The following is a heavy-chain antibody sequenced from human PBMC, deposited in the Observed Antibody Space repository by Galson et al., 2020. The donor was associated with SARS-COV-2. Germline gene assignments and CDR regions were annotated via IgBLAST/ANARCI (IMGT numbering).Heavy chain of an antibody. CDR1: GFTFSSYA. CDR2: ISYDGSNK. V-gene: IGHV3-30-3*01. Sequence: GGSLRLSCAASGFTFSSYAMHWVRQAPGKGLEWVAVISYDGSNKYYADSVKGRFTISRDNSKNTLYLQMNSLRAEDTAVYYCARVLYYYDSSGYDELDDWGQGTLVTVSS. CDR3: ARVLYYYDSSGYDELDD. D-gene: IGHD3-22*01. J-gene: IGHJ4*02.